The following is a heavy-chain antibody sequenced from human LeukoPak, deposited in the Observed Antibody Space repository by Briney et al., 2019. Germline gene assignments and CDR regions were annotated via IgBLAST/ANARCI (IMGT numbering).Heavy chain of an antibody. CDR1: GFTVSNNY. CDR2: LYTGGTT. Sequence: PGGSLRLSCAASGFTVSNNYMSWVRQAPGKGLEWVSVLYTGGTTYYADSVKGRFTISRDNSKNTVYLDMNSLRAEDTAVYYCARDLDTYVLLIAYDTFDSWGQGTMVTVSS. D-gene: IGHD2-21*01. CDR3: ARDLDTYVLLIAYDTFDS. J-gene: IGHJ3*02. V-gene: IGHV3-66*01.